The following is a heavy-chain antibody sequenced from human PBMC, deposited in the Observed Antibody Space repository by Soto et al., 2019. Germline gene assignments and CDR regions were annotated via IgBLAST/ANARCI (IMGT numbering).Heavy chain of an antibody. CDR1: GGTFSSYT. CDR3: ARYYSNYVEAFDY. Sequence: GASVKVSCKASGGTFSSYTISWVRQAPGQGLEWMGRIIPILGIANYAQKFQGRVTITADKSTSTAYMELSSLRSEDTAVYYCARYYSNYVEAFDYWGQGTRVTVSS. V-gene: IGHV1-69*02. J-gene: IGHJ4*02. CDR2: IIPILGIA. D-gene: IGHD4-4*01.